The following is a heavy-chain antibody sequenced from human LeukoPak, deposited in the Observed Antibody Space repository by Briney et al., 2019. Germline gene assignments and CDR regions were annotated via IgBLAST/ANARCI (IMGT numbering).Heavy chain of an antibody. D-gene: IGHD3-10*01. CDR3: ARVGRFGEIDY. CDR2: IYSGGST. V-gene: IGHV3-53*01. CDR1: GGSVSSGSYY. J-gene: IGHJ4*02. Sequence: PSETLSLTCTVSGGSVSSGSYYWSWVRQAPGKGLEWVSVIYSGGSTYYADSVKGRFTISRDNSKNTLYLQMNSLRAEDTAVYYCARVGRFGEIDYWGQGTLVTVSS.